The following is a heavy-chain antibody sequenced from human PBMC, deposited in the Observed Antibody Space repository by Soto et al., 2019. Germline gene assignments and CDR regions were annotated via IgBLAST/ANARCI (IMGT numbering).Heavy chain of an antibody. CDR2: IYYSGST. CDR3: ARDDSSGHPDAFDI. D-gene: IGHD3-22*01. Sequence: SETLSLTCTVSGGSVSGYHWSWIRQPPGKGLEWIGYIYYSGSTNYNPSLKSRVTISVDTSKNQFSLKLSSVTAADTAVYYCARDDSSGHPDAFDIWGQGTMVTVSS. CDR1: GGSVSGYH. V-gene: IGHV4-59*02. J-gene: IGHJ3*02.